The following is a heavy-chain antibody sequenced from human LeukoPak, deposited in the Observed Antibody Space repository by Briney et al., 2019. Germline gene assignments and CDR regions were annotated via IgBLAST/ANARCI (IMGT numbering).Heavy chain of an antibody. J-gene: IGHJ6*03. CDR3: ATLSCYYMDV. V-gene: IGHV1-24*01. Sequence: SVKVSCKVSGDTVTELSMHWVRQAPGKGLEWMGGFDPEDGETIYAQKFQGRVTMTEDTSTDTAYMELSSLRSEDTAVYYCATLSCYYMDVWGKGTAVTVSS. CDR1: GDTVTELS. CDR2: FDPEDGET. D-gene: IGHD2/OR15-2a*01.